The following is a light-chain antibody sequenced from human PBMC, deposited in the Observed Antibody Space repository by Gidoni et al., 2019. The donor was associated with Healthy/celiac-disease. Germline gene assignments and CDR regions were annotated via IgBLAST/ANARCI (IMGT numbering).Light chain of an antibody. CDR1: SSDGGGYNY. CDR2: DVS. J-gene: IGLJ2*01. CDR3: CSYAGSYTS. V-gene: IGLV2-11*01. Sequence: QSALTQPRSVSGSPGQSVTISCTGTSSDGGGYNYVSWYQQHPGKAPKLMIYDVSKRPSGVPDRFSGSKSGNTASLTISGLQAEDEADYYCCSYAGSYTSFGGGTKLTVL.